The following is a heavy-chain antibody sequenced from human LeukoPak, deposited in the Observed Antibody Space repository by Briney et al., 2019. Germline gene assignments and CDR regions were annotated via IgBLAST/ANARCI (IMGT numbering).Heavy chain of an antibody. D-gene: IGHD6-19*01. CDR3: ARVPKELYLYSSGFDAFDI. CDR1: GGSISCYY. Sequence: SETLSLTCTVSGGSISCYYWSCIRQPPGKGLEWIGYIYYSGSPNYNPSLKSRVTISVDTSKNQFSLKLSSVTAADTAVYYCARVPKELYLYSSGFDAFDIWGQGTMVTVSS. J-gene: IGHJ3*02. CDR2: IYYSGSP. V-gene: IGHV4-59*08.